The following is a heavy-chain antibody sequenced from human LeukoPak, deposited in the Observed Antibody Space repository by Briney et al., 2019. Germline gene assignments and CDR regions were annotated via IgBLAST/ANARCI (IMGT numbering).Heavy chain of an antibody. CDR2: ISGSGDTT. CDR1: GFTFSSYA. V-gene: IGHV3-23*01. D-gene: IGHD1-26*01. Sequence: GGSLRLSCAASGFTFSSYAVTWVRQAPGKGLDWVSVISGSGDTTYYADSVKGRFTISRDNSKNTVSLQMHSLRGEDTAVYFCARETGGFDYWGQGTLVTVSS. CDR3: ARETGGFDY. J-gene: IGHJ4*02.